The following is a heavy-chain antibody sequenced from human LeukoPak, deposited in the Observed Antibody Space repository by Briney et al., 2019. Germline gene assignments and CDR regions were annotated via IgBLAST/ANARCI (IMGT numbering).Heavy chain of an antibody. J-gene: IGHJ4*02. CDR2: ISGSGGST. V-gene: IGHV3-23*01. CDR3: AKGLRGWLTSSDY. Sequence: GGSLRPSCAASGFTFSSYAMSWVRQAPGKGLEWVSAISGSGGSTYYADSVKGRFTISRDNSKNTLYLQMNSLRAEDTAVYYCAKGLRGWLTSSDYWGQGTLVTVSS. D-gene: IGHD3-22*01. CDR1: GFTFSSYA.